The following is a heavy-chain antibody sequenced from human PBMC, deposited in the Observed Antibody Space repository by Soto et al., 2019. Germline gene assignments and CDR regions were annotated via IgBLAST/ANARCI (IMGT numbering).Heavy chain of an antibody. CDR3: ARATYYFDSSGYQTSFFDY. V-gene: IGHV4-39*07. Sequence: SETLSLTCTVSGGSISSSSYYWGWIRQPPGKGLEWIGSIYYSGSTYYNPSLKSRVTISVDTSKNQFSLKLTSVTAADTAVYYCARATYYFDSSGYQTSFFDYWAQGTLVTVSS. D-gene: IGHD3-22*01. CDR2: IYYSGST. J-gene: IGHJ4*02. CDR1: GGSISSSSYY.